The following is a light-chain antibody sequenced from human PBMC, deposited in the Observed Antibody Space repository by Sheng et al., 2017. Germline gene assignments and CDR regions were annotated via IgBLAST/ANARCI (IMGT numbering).Light chain of an antibody. CDR3: LQYNSWPPYS. Sequence: EIVMTQSPATLSVSPGERATLSCRASLTVYSNLAWYQQKPGQAPRLLIYDASTRATGIPARFSGSGSGTEFTLTINSLQSEDFAVYYCLQYNSWPPYSFGQGTELEIK. CDR1: LTVYSN. V-gene: IGKV3-15*01. CDR2: DAS. J-gene: IGKJ2*03.